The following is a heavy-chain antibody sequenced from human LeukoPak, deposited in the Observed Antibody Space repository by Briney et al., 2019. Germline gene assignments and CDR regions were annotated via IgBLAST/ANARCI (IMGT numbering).Heavy chain of an antibody. V-gene: IGHV3-23*01. D-gene: IGHD3-3*01. Sequence: PGGSLRLSCAASGFTFSSSAMSWVRQAPGKGLEWVSAISNNGGYTYYADSVQGRFTISRDNSKSTLCLQMNSLRAEDTAVYYCARAPDYDFWSGEFDYWGQGTLVTVSS. CDR3: ARAPDYDFWSGEFDY. CDR2: ISNNGGYT. CDR1: GFTFSSSA. J-gene: IGHJ4*02.